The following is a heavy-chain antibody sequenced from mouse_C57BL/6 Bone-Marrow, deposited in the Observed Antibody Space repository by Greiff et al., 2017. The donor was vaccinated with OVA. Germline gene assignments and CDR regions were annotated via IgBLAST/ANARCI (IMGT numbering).Heavy chain of an antibody. V-gene: IGHV1-64*01. CDR3: ARSGDHYYSNYLYYFDY. CDR1: GYTFTSYW. Sequence: QVQLKQPGAELVKPGASVKLSCKASGYTFTSYWMHWVKQRPGQGLEWIGMIHPNSGSTNYNEKFKSKATLTVDKSSSTAYMQLSSLTSEDSAVYYCARSGDHYYSNYLYYFDYWGQGTTLTVSS. J-gene: IGHJ2*01. CDR2: IHPNSGST. D-gene: IGHD2-5*01.